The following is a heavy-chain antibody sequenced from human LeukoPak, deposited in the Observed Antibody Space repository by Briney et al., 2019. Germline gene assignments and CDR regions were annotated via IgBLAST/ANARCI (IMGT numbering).Heavy chain of an antibody. CDR3: TTDSSLLWFGELRYYYYYGMDV. J-gene: IGHJ6*04. Sequence: GSLRLSCAASGFTFSNAWMSWVRQAPGKGLEWVGRIKSKTDGGTTDYAAQVKGRFTISRDDSKNTLYLQMNSLKTEDTAVYYCTTDSSLLWFGELRYYYYYGMDVWGKGTTVTVSS. CDR1: GFTFSNAW. CDR2: IKSKTDGGTT. D-gene: IGHD3-10*01. V-gene: IGHV3-15*01.